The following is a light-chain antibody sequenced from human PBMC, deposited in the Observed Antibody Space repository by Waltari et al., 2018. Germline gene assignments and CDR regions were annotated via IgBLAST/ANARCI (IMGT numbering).Light chain of an antibody. CDR1: SSDVGGYTY. J-gene: IGLJ3*02. Sequence: QSALTQPASVSGSPGQSITISCAGTSSDVGGYTYVSWYQQHPGKAPRLMICEVSNRPSGVSNRFSGSKSGNTASLTISGLQAEDESDYYCFSYTSSNTWLFGGGTKLTVL. V-gene: IGLV2-14*01. CDR2: EVS. CDR3: FSYTSSNTWL.